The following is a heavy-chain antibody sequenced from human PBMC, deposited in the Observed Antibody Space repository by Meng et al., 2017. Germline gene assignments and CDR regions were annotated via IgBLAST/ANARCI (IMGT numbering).Heavy chain of an antibody. CDR3: TTLADSGYFIH. D-gene: IGHD3-22*01. CDR1: GFTLSTYW. J-gene: IGHJ4*02. V-gene: IGHV3-7*01. Sequence: GASLKISCAASGFTLSTYWMTWVRQAPGKGLEWVANIKQDGSDEHYGDSVKGRFTISRDNTKNSLYLQMSSLRAEDTAVYHCTTLADSGYFIHWGRGTLVTVSS. CDR2: IKQDGSDE.